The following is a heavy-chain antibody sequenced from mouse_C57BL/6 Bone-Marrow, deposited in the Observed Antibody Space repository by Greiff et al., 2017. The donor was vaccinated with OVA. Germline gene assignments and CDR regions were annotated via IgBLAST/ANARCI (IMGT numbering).Heavy chain of an antibody. V-gene: IGHV14-1*01. Sequence: EVQLQQSGAELVRPGASVKLSCTASGFNIKDYYMHWVKQRPEQGLEWIGRIDPEDGDTEYAPKFQGKATMTADTSSNTAYLQLSSLTSEDTAVYYCTTVGSSYWFAYWGQGTLVTVSA. D-gene: IGHD1-1*01. CDR2: IDPEDGDT. CDR1: GFNIKDYY. CDR3: TTVGSSYWFAY. J-gene: IGHJ3*01.